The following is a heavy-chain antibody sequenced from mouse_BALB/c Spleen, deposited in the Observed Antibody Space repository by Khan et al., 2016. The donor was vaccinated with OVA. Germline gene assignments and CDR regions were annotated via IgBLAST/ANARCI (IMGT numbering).Heavy chain of an antibody. CDR3: ARSNSSGYYFAY. CDR1: GYSITSGYA. D-gene: IGHD2-5*01. J-gene: IGHJ2*01. CDR2: ISYSGFT. Sequence: EVELVEPGPGLVKPSQSLSLTCTVTGYSITSGYAWNGIRQFPGNKLEWMGYISYSGFTNYNPSLKSRISITRDTSKNQFFFQLSCVTSEDTATSYCARSNSSGYYFAYWGQGATLTVSS. V-gene: IGHV3-2*02.